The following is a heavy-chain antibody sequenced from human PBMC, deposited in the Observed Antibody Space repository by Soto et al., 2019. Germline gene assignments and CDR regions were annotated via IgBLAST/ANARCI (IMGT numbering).Heavy chain of an antibody. CDR2: LVVGTGNT. Sequence: SVKVSCKTSGFTFRSSAVQWVRQARGQRLEWIGWLVVGTGNTNYAQKFQQRVTISSDRSTNTVSMELSSLTSEDTAVYYCATGAYCSGGSCSAYYYYYYGMDLWGQGTTVTVYS. J-gene: IGHJ6*02. CDR1: GFTFRSSA. CDR3: ATGAYCSGGSCSAYYYYYYGMDL. D-gene: IGHD2-15*01. V-gene: IGHV1-58*01.